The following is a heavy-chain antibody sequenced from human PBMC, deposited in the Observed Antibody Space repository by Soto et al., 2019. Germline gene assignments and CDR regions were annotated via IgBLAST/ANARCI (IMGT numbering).Heavy chain of an antibody. Sequence: SVKVSCKASGYTFTSYDINWVRQATGQGLEWMGWMNPNSGNTGYAQKFQGRVTMTRNTSISTAYMELSSLRSEDTAVYYCARAGEYYDILTGYYNSGFDYWGQGTLVTVSS. D-gene: IGHD3-9*01. CDR3: ARAGEYYDILTGYYNSGFDY. CDR1: GYTFTSYD. V-gene: IGHV1-8*01. J-gene: IGHJ4*02. CDR2: MNPNSGNT.